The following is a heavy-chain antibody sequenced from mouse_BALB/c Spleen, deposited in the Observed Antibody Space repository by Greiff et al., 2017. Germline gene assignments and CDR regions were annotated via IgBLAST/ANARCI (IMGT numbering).Heavy chain of an antibody. CDR2: IYPGDGDT. CDR1: GYAFSSYW. J-gene: IGHJ3*01. CDR3: ARGRNYSLAY. D-gene: IGHD1-1*01. Sequence: VKLVESGAELVRPGSSVKISCKASGYAFSSYWMNWVKQRPGQGLEWIGQIYPGDGDTNYNGKFKGKATLTADKSSSTAYMQLSSLTSEDSAVYFCARGRNYSLAYWGQGTLVTVSA. V-gene: IGHV1-80*01.